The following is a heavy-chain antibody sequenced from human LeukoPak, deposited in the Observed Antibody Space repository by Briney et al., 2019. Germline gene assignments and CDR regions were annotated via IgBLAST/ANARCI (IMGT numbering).Heavy chain of an antibody. CDR3: VKVRSGWDFDY. J-gene: IGHJ4*02. D-gene: IGHD3-10*01. CDR1: GFTFSSYA. V-gene: IGHV3-64D*06. CDR2: ISSNGGST. Sequence: GGSLRLSCSASGFTFSSYAMHWVRQAPGKGLEYVSAISSNGGSTYYADSVKGRFTISRDNSKNTLYLQMSSLRAEDTAVYYCVKVRSGWDFDYWGQGTLVTVSS.